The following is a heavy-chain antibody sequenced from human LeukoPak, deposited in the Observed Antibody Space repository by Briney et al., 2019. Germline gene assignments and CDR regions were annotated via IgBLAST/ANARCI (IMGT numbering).Heavy chain of an antibody. CDR2: ICSTGVT. CDR1: GFTLSNYD. J-gene: IGHJ6*02. CDR3: ARDRRSPTNYYYYGMDV. Sequence: GGSLRLSCAASGFTLSNYDMHWVRQAPGKGLEWVSAICSTGVTYYSDSVKGRFTISRENANDTFYLQMNNLRAGDTAVYYCARDRRSPTNYYYYGMDVWGQGTTVTVSS. D-gene: IGHD2-2*01. V-gene: IGHV3-13*01.